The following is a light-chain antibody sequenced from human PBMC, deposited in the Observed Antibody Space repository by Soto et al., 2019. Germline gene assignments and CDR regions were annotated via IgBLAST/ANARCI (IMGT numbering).Light chain of an antibody. Sequence: QSVLTQPPSVSGAPGQRVTISCTGSSSNIGAGYDVHWYQQLPGTAPKLVIYGNSNRPSGVPDRFSGSKSGTSASLAITGLQAEDEADYYSQSYDSSLRGVVFGGGTKLTVL. V-gene: IGLV1-40*01. J-gene: IGLJ2*01. CDR3: QSYDSSLRGVV. CDR2: GNS. CDR1: SSNIGAGYD.